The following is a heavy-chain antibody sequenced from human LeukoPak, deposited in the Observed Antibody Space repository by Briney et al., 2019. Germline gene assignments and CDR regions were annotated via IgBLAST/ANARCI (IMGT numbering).Heavy chain of an antibody. J-gene: IGHJ3*02. V-gene: IGHV3-7*03. CDR3: AGYSYGILTGPVNAFDI. CDR2: IKQDGSEK. D-gene: IGHD3-9*01. Sequence: GGSLRLSCAASGFTFSSYWMSWVRQAPGKGLEWVANIKQDGSEKYYVDSVKGRFTISRDNAKNSLYLQMNSLRAEDTAVYYCAGYSYGILTGPVNAFDIWGQGTMVTVSS. CDR1: GFTFSSYW.